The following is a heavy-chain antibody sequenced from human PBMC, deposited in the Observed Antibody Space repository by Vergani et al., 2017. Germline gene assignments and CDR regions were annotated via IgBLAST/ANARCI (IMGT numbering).Heavy chain of an antibody. V-gene: IGHV4-4*07. CDR1: GGSISSYY. CDR2: IYTSGST. D-gene: IGHD3/OR15-3a*01. J-gene: IGHJ6*03. CDR3: ARDFARGSNLDSGYYYYMDV. Sequence: QVQLQESGPGLVKPSETLSLTCTVSGGSISSYYWSWIRQPAGKGLEWIGRIYTSGSTNYNPSLKSRVTMSVDTSKNQFSLKLSSVTAADTAVYYCARDFARGSNLDSGYYYYMDVWGKGTTVTVSS.